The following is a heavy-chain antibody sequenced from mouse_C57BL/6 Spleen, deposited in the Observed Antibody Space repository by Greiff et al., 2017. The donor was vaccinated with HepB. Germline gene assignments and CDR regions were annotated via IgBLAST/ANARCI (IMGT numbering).Heavy chain of an antibody. CDR2: IDPNSGGT. D-gene: IGHD1-1*01. V-gene: IGHV1-72*01. CDR1: GYTFTSYW. CDR3: AAYGRGSFDD. Sequence: VQLQQPGAELVKPGASVKLSCKASGYTFTSYWMHWVKQRPGQGLEWIGRIDPNSGGTKYNEKFKSKATLTVDKSSSTAYMQLSSLTSEDSAVYYCAAYGRGSFDDWGQGTTLTVSS. J-gene: IGHJ2*01.